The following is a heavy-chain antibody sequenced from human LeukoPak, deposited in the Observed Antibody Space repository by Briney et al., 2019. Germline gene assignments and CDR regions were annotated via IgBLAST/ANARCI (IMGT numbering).Heavy chain of an antibody. CDR2: IYFRGTT. J-gene: IGHJ4*02. V-gene: IGHV4-39*07. CDR3: ARVFGSWYYFDS. D-gene: IGHD6-13*01. CDR1: RGSISSSSSFY. Sequence: PPETLSLTCTVSRGSISSSSSFYWGWVRQPPGKGLEWIGNIYFRGTTYYNPSLQSRVTMSVDTSKSQFSLNVSSVTAADTAMYYCARVFGSWYYFDSWGQGTLVTVSS.